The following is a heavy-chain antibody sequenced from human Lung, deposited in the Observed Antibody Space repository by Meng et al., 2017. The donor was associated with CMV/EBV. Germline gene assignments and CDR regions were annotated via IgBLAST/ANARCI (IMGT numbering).Heavy chain of an antibody. V-gene: IGHV3-53*01. CDR1: GFSVSNNY. J-gene: IGHJ4*02. D-gene: IGHD1-14*01. Sequence: GGSLRLSCAVSGFSVSNNYMTWVRQAPGQGQQWVAVIHSDGTPNYAASVKGRFSISRDNSRNTLWLQMNSLRVEDTAVYYCARVARKRNPFTLIQFFDSWGRGSVVTVSS. CDR3: ARVARKRNPFTLIQFFDS. CDR2: IHSDGTP.